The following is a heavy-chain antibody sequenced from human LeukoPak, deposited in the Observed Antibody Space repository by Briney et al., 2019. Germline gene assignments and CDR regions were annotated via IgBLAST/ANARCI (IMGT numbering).Heavy chain of an antibody. J-gene: IGHJ3*02. D-gene: IGHD2-15*01. CDR3: ARERRSYNRHLVVVAARRQPLPPADAFDI. V-gene: IGHV4-34*01. Sequence: KASETLSLTCAVYGGSFSGYYWSWIRQPPGKGLEWIGEINHSGSTNYNPSLKSRVTISVDTSKNQFSLKLSSVTAADTAVYYCARERRSYNRHLVVVAARRQPLPPADAFDIWGQGTMVTDSS. CDR2: INHSGST. CDR1: GGSFSGYY.